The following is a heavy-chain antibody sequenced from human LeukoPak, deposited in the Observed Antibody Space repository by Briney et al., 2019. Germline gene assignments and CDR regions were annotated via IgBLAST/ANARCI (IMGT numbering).Heavy chain of an antibody. D-gene: IGHD3-22*01. J-gene: IGHJ4*02. CDR1: GFTFRSFV. CDR2: LSGSGGYT. CDR3: AKVSHYDSSGYYGYVDY. Sequence: GGSLRLSCAASGFTFRSFVMSWVRQAPGKGLEWVSTLSGSGGYTYYADSERGRFTISRDNYKNTLYQQMSSLRAEDTAVYYCAKVSHYDSSGYYGYVDYWGQGTLVTVSS. V-gene: IGHV3-23*01.